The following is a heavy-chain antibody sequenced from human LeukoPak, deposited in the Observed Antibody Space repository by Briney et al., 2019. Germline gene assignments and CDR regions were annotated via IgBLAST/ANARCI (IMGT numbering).Heavy chain of an antibody. V-gene: IGHV1-46*01. CDR1: GYTFTSYY. J-gene: IGHJ5*02. D-gene: IGHD5-12*01. CDR3: ARAGSGYDPYNWFDP. Sequence: ASVKVSCKASGYTFTSYYMHWVRQAPGQGLEWMGIINPSGGSTSYAQKFQGRVTMTRDTSTSTVYMELSSLRSEDTAVYYCARAGSGYDPYNWFDPWGQGTLVTVSS. CDR2: INPSGGST.